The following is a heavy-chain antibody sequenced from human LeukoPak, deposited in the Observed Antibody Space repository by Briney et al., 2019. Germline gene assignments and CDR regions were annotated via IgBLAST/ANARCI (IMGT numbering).Heavy chain of an antibody. J-gene: IGHJ3*01. CDR2: ISGSGGGT. CDR3: GGPRGLAFDV. D-gene: IGHD1-1*01. Sequence: PGGSLRLSCEASGVTFSSYVMSWVRQAPGKGPEWVSGISGSGGGTYYADFVKGRFAISRDNSKNTLYLQMNSLRAEDSALYLQGGPRGLAFDVWGQGTRVTVSS. CDR1: GVTFSSYV. V-gene: IGHV3-23*01.